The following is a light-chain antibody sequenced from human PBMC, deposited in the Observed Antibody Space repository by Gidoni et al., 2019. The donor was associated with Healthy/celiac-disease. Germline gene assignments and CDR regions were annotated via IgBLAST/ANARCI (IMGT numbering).Light chain of an antibody. V-gene: IGKV3-11*01. CDR2: DAS. CDR1: QRVRSY. Sequence: EIVLTQYPATLSLSPGERATLSCRASQRVRSYLAWYQQKPGQAPRLLIYDASNRATGIPARFSGSGSWTDFTLTISSLEPEDFAVYYCQQRSNWPPILTFGPGTKVDIK. CDR3: QQRSNWPPILT. J-gene: IGKJ3*01.